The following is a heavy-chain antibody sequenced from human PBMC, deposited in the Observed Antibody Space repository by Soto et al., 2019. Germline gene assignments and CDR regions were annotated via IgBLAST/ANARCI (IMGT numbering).Heavy chain of an antibody. D-gene: IGHD3-3*01. V-gene: IGHV3-48*02. Sequence: DVQLVESGGGLVQPGGSLRLSCAASGFTFSSYSMNWVRQAQGKGREGISYMTNGGTTIYYADSVKGRVTISRDNAKNSLYLHLNSLREDDTAVYYYATPVVRFLEWTTDYWGQGTLVTVSS. CDR1: GFTFSSYS. CDR2: MTNGGTTI. J-gene: IGHJ4*02. CDR3: ATPVVRFLEWTTDY.